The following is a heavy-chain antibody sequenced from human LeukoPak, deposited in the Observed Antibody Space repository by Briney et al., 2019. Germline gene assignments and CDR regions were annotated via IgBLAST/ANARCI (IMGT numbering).Heavy chain of an antibody. CDR3: ARSASDY. J-gene: IGHJ4*02. Sequence: SGGSLRLSCAASGFTFSSYAMSWVRQAPGKGPEWVSSLSGGGGDTYYADSVNGRFTISRDNSKNTLYLQMNSLRAEDTAVYYCARSASDYWGQGTLVTVSS. D-gene: IGHD1-26*01. CDR1: GFTFSSYA. V-gene: IGHV3-23*01. CDR2: LSGGGGDT.